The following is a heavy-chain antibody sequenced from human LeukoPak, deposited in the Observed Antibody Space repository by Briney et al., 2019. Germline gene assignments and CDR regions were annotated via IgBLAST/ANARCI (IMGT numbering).Heavy chain of an antibody. D-gene: IGHD3-10*01. CDR3: ARALWFGEFPPYYYYYMDV. Sequence: SVKVSCKASGGTFSVCAISWVRQAPGQGLEWMGGIIPIFGTANYAQKFQGRVTITTDESTSTAYMELSSLRSEDTAVYYCARALWFGEFPPYYYYYMDVWGKGTTVTVSS. J-gene: IGHJ6*03. CDR1: GGTFSVCA. CDR2: IIPIFGTA. V-gene: IGHV1-69*05.